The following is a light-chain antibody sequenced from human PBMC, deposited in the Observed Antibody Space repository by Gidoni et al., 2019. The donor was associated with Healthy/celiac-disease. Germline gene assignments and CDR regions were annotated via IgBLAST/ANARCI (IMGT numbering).Light chain of an antibody. J-gene: IGLJ1*01. CDR3: QSYDTMTASGV. CDR2: GNI. V-gene: IGLV1-40*01. Sequence: QAVLTQSPSVSGAPGQRVTISRTGSSSNIGAGYDVQWYQQLPGTAPKLLVYGNINRPSGVPDRFSGSKSGTSASLAISGLQPDDEADYYCQSYDTMTASGVFGTGTKVTVL. CDR1: SSNIGAGYD.